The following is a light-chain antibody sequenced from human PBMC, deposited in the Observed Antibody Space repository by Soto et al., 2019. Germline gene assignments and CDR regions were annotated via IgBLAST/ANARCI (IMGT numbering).Light chain of an antibody. CDR1: QSISSW. CDR3: QQYNSYSGT. J-gene: IGKJ1*01. V-gene: IGKV1-5*01. CDR2: RAS. Sequence: DIEMTQSPSTLSASVGDRVTISCRASQSISSWLAWYQQKPGRAPDLLIFRASSLESGVPSRFSGSGSGTEFTLTISSLQPEDFATYYCQQYNSYSGTFGQGTKVDIK.